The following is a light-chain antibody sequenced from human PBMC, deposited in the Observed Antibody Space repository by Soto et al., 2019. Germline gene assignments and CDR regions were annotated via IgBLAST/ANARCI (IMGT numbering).Light chain of an antibody. J-gene: IGLJ1*01. Sequence: LTQPPSVSGSPGQSVAISCTGTSSDVGSYNLVSWYQQPPGAAPKLMIYEVSNRPSGVPDRFSGSKSGNTASLTISGLQAEDEADYYCNSYTGSSTYVFGTGTKVTVL. CDR1: SSDVGSYNL. CDR2: EVS. CDR3: NSYTGSSTYV. V-gene: IGLV2-18*02.